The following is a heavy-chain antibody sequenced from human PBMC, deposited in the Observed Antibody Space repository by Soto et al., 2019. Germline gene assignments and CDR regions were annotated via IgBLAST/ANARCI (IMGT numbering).Heavy chain of an antibody. J-gene: IGHJ6*03. Sequence: QLQLQGSGPGLVKPSETLSLTCTVSGGSISSSSHYWGWIRQPPGKGLEWIGSIYYSGSTYYNPSLKSRVTISVDTSKNQFSLKLSSVTAADTAVYYCARSSIKVTTYERTYYYYYMDVWGKGTTVTVSS. CDR2: IYYSGST. CDR3: ARSSIKVTTYERTYYYYYMDV. V-gene: IGHV4-39*01. D-gene: IGHD2-2*01. CDR1: GGSISSSSHY.